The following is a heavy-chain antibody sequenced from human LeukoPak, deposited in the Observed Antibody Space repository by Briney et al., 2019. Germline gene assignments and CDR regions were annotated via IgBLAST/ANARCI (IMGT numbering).Heavy chain of an antibody. CDR1: GYTFTGYY. J-gene: IGHJ6*03. CDR3: ARSGDSSSSRRYYYYMDV. CDR2: INPNSGGT. Sequence: RASVKVSCKASGYTFTGYYMHWVRQAPGQGLEWMGWINPNSGGTNYAQKFQGRVTMTRDTSISTAYMELSRLRSDDTAVYYCARSGDSSSSRRYYYYMDVWGKGTTVTVSS. D-gene: IGHD6-6*01. V-gene: IGHV1-2*02.